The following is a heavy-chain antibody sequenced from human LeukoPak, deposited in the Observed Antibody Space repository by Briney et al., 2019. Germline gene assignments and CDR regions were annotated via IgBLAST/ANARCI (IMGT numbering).Heavy chain of an antibody. CDR2: INPNSGGT. CDR1: GYTFTGYY. D-gene: IGHD3-10*01. Sequence: ASVKVSCKASGYTFTGYYMHWVPQAPGQGLEWMAWINPNSGGTNCAQKFQGRVTMTRDTSISTAYMELGRMRSDDTAVYYCARMVRGVIIQSYFDYWGQGTLVTVSS. CDR3: ARMVRGVIIQSYFDY. V-gene: IGHV1-2*02. J-gene: IGHJ4*02.